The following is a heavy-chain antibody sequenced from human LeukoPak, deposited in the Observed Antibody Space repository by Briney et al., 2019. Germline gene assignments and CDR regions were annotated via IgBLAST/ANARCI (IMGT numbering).Heavy chain of an antibody. CDR3: AKGGAVGYYDSSGYYTDY. Sequence: PGGSLRLSCAASGFTFNNYAMSWVRQAPGKGLEWVSAISISGSSTYYADSVRGRFTISRDNSKNTVSLQMNSLRAEDTAVYHCAKGGAVGYYDSSGYYTDYWGQGTLVTVSS. J-gene: IGHJ4*02. D-gene: IGHD3-22*01. V-gene: IGHV3-23*01. CDR2: ISISGSST. CDR1: GFTFNNYA.